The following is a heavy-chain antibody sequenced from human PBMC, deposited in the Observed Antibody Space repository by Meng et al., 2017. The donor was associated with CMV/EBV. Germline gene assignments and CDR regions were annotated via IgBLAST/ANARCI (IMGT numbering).Heavy chain of an antibody. CDR1: GFTFSSYA. CDR3: ARGPPYYDILTGYYPFGY. V-gene: IGHV3-48*04. CDR2: ISSSSSTI. Sequence: GGSLRLSCAASGFTFSSYAMHWVRQAPGKGLEWVSYISSSSSTIYYADSVKGRFTISRDNAKNSLYLQMNSLRAEDTAVYYCARGPPYYDILTGYYPFGYWGQGTLVTVSS. D-gene: IGHD3-9*01. J-gene: IGHJ4*02.